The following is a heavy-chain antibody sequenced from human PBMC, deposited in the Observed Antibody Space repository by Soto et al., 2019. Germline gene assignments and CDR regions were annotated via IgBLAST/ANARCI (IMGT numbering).Heavy chain of an antibody. J-gene: IGHJ6*03. D-gene: IGHD3-9*01. CDR1: GGTFSSYA. Sequence: GASVKVSCKASGGTFSSYASSWVRQAPGQGLEWMGGIIPIFGTANYAQKFQGRVTITADESTSTAYMELSSLRSEDTAVYYCAREPVTHRYGYYYYYMDVWGKGTTVTVSS. CDR3: AREPVTHRYGYYYYYMDV. V-gene: IGHV1-69*13. CDR2: IIPIFGTA.